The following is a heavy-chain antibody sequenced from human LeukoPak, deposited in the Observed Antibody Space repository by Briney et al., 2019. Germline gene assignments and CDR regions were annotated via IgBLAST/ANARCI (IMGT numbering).Heavy chain of an antibody. CDR3: ARDRAKYQLLSAGYFDY. V-gene: IGHV3-21*01. CDR1: GFTFSSYS. J-gene: IGHJ4*02. D-gene: IGHD2-2*01. Sequence: GGSLRLSCAASGFTFSSYSMNWVRQAPGKGLEWVSSISSSSSYIYYADSVKGRFTISRDNANNSLYLQMNSLRAEDTAVYYCARDRAKYQLLSAGYFDYWGQGTLVTVSS. CDR2: ISSSSSYI.